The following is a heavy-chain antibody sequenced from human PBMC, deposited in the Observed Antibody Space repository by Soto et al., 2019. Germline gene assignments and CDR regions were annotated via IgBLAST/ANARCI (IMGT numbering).Heavy chain of an antibody. D-gene: IGHD2-2*01. J-gene: IGHJ4*02. CDR3: AREDTPSLN. Sequence: QVQLVQSGAEVKKPGAPVKVSCKASGYTFTSYGIIWVRQAPGQGLEWMGWISAYNGNTNYAQKLQGRVTMTTVTSASTAYMELRSLSSHDTAVYYCAREDTPSLNLGQGTLVTVSS. CDR1: GYTFTSYG. V-gene: IGHV1-18*01. CDR2: ISAYNGNT.